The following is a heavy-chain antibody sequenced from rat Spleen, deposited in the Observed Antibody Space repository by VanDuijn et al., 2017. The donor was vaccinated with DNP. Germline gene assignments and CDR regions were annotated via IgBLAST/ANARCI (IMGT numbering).Heavy chain of an antibody. J-gene: IGHJ3*01. V-gene: IGHV5-7*01. CDR2: IRYDGGNT. Sequence: EVHLVESGGGLVQPGRSLKLSCAASGSTFSDYYMAWVRQAPTKGLEWVAYIRYDGGNTYYGDSVKGRFTISRDNAKRTQYLQMDSLRSEDTATYYCVTHPSWFGYWGQGTLVTVSS. CDR3: VTHPSWFGY. CDR1: GSTFSDYY.